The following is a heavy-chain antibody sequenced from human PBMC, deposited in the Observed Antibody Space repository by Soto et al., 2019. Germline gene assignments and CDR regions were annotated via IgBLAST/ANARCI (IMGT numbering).Heavy chain of an antibody. CDR1: GFTFSSYG. Sequence: PGGSLRLSCAASGFTFSSYGMHWVRQAPGKGLEWVAVISNDGSNKNYADSVKGRFTISRDNSKNTLYLQMNSLRAEDTAVYYCAKTAGSGSYYKEVSGYYYGMDVWGQGTTVTVSS. CDR2: ISNDGSNK. J-gene: IGHJ6*02. V-gene: IGHV3-30*18. D-gene: IGHD3-10*01. CDR3: AKTAGSGSYYKEVSGYYYGMDV.